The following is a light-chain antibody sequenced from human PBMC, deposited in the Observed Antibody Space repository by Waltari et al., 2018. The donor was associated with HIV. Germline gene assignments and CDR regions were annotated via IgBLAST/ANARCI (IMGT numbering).Light chain of an antibody. CDR2: RNN. Sequence: VLTQPPSASGTPGQRVTISCSGSSSNIGSNYGYWYQQLPGTAPKLLIYRNNQRPSGVPDRFSGSKSGTSASLAINGLRSEDEADYYCAAWDDTLSGQGVFGGGTKLTVL. CDR3: AAWDDTLSGQGV. J-gene: IGLJ2*01. V-gene: IGLV1-47*01. CDR1: SSNIGSNY.